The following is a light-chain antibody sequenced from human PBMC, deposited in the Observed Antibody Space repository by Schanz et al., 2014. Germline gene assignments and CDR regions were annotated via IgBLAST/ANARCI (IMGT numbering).Light chain of an antibody. CDR3: TSYAGTNNHVI. Sequence: QSALTQPRSVSGSPGQSVTISCTGTSSDVGSYNLVSWYQQHPGKAPKLMIYEDTKRPSGVPDRFSGSKSGNTASLTVSGLQAEDEAVYYCTSYAGTNNHVIFGGGTKLTVL. CDR2: EDT. J-gene: IGLJ2*01. V-gene: IGLV2-8*01. CDR1: SSDVGSYNL.